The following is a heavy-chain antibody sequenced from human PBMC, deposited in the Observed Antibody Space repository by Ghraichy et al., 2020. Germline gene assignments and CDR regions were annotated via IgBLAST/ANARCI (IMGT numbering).Heavy chain of an antibody. V-gene: IGHV4-31*03. CDR2: IYYSGST. J-gene: IGHJ4*02. D-gene: IGHD3-10*01. CDR1: GGSISSGGYY. Sequence: SETLSLTCTVSGGSISSGGYYWSWIRQHPGKGLEWIGYIYYSGSTYYNPSLKSRVTISVDTSKNQFSLKLSSVTAADTAVYYCARDMSYYGSGSYYSLDWGQGTLVTVSS. CDR3: ARDMSYYGSGSYYSLD.